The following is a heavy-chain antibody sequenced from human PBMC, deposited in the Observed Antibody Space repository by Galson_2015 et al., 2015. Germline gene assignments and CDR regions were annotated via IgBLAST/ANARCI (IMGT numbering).Heavy chain of an antibody. Sequence: SLRLSCAASGFTFSSYWMSWVRQAPGKGLEWVANIKQDGSEKYYVDSVKGRFTISRDNAKNSLYLQMNSLRAEDTAVYYCARGGRYYDFWSGLGPFDYWGQGTLVTVSS. V-gene: IGHV3-7*03. CDR3: ARGGRYYDFWSGLGPFDY. D-gene: IGHD3-3*01. J-gene: IGHJ4*02. CDR2: IKQDGSEK. CDR1: GFTFSSYW.